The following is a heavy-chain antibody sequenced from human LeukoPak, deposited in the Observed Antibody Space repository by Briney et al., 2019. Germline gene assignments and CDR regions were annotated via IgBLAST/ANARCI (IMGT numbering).Heavy chain of an antibody. CDR2: ISSSSSYI. CDR3: ASDPVGYCSSTSCLQFDY. V-gene: IGHV3-21*01. Sequence: GGSLRLSCAASGFTFSSYSMNWVRQAPGMGLEWVSSISSSSSYIYYADSVKGRFTISRDNAKNSLYLQMNSLRAEDTAVYYCASDPVGYCSSTSCLQFDYWGQGTLVTVSS. D-gene: IGHD2-2*01. J-gene: IGHJ4*02. CDR1: GFTFSSYS.